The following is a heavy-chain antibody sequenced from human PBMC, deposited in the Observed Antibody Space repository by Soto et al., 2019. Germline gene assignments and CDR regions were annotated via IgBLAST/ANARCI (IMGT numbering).Heavy chain of an antibody. CDR2: IYPGDSDT. J-gene: IGHJ6*02. Sequence: GESLKISCKGSGYSFTSYWIGWVRQMPGKGLEWVGIIYPGDSDTRYSPSFQGQVTISADKSISTAYLQWSSLKASDTAMYYCARRGGGCSSTSCYLYGMDVWGQGTTVTVYS. D-gene: IGHD2-2*01. CDR3: ARRGGGCSSTSCYLYGMDV. V-gene: IGHV5-51*01. CDR1: GYSFTSYW.